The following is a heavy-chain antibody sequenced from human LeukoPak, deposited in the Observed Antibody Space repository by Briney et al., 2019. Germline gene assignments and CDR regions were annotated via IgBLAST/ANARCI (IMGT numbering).Heavy chain of an antibody. CDR1: GFTFSIYA. CDR2: ISGSGGRR. J-gene: IGHJ4*02. Sequence: GGSLRLSCAASGFTFSIYAMSWVRQAPGKGLEWVSIISGSGGRRYYADSVKGRFTISRDNSKNTLYLQMNSLRVEDTAVYYCAKEDYYDSGGPIDYWGQGTPVTVSS. CDR3: AKEDYYDSGGPIDY. D-gene: IGHD3-10*01. V-gene: IGHV3-23*01.